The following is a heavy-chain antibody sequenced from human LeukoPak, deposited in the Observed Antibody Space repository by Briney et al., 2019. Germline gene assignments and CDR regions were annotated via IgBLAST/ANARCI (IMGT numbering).Heavy chain of an antibody. CDR3: AKDQSGFGEIDY. CDR2: IKKDGSEK. V-gene: IGHV3-7*03. J-gene: IGHJ4*02. D-gene: IGHD3-10*01. CDR1: GFTFSSYW. Sequence: GGSLRLSCAASGFTFSSYWMSWVRQAPGKGLEWVANIKKDGSEKYYVDSVKGRFTISRDNAKTSLYLQMNSLRAEDTAVYYCAKDQSGFGEIDYWGQGTLVTVSS.